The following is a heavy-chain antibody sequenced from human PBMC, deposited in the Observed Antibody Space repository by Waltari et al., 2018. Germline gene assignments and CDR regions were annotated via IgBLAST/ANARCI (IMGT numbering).Heavy chain of an antibody. Sequence: QVQLVQSGAEVKKPGSPVTVSCKASGGTFSSYAIRWVRPAPGQGLEWMGRIIPIFGTANYAQKFQGRVTITADESTSTAYMELSSLRSEDTAVYYCASGLVHIGGPAFDIWGQGTMVTVSS. CDR3: ASGLVHIGGPAFDI. V-gene: IGHV1-69*15. CDR1: GGTFSSYA. CDR2: IIPIFGTA. D-gene: IGHD3-10*01. J-gene: IGHJ3*02.